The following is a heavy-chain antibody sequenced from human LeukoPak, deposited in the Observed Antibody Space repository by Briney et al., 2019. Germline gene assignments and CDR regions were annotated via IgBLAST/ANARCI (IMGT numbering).Heavy chain of an antibody. CDR1: GFTFSSYS. Sequence: GGSLRLSCAASGFTFSSYSMNWVRQAPGKGLEWVSPISSSSSYIYYADSVKGRFTISRDNAKNSLYLQMNSLRAEDTAVYYCARVGHGQWLVRAVYNWFDPWGQGTLVTVSS. CDR3: ARVGHGQWLVRAVYNWFDP. D-gene: IGHD6-19*01. J-gene: IGHJ5*02. CDR2: ISSSSSYI. V-gene: IGHV3-21*01.